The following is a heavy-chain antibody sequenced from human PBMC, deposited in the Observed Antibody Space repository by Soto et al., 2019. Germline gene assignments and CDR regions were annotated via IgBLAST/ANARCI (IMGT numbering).Heavy chain of an antibody. V-gene: IGHV3-11*06. Sequence: QVQLVESGGGLVKPGGSLRLSCAASGFPFSDYYMSWIRQAPGKGLEWVSYISHTSVSSNYAESAKGRFTISRDNAKSSRFLQIAILRAEETAVYYCVRPYDSSGYHYSFDYWGQGSLVTV. CDR2: ISHTSVSS. D-gene: IGHD3-22*01. J-gene: IGHJ4*02. CDR3: VRPYDSSGYHYSFDY. CDR1: GFPFSDYY.